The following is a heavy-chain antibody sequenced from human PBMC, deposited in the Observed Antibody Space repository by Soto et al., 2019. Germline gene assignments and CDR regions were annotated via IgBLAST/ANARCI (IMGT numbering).Heavy chain of an antibody. J-gene: IGHJ6*03. D-gene: IGHD6-6*01. CDR3: AGSSSVYYYYYMDV. CDR1: GGSISSYY. CDR2: IYYSGST. V-gene: IGHV4-59*08. Sequence: PSETLSLTCTVSGGSISSYYWSWIRQPPGKGLEWIGYIYYSGSTNYNPSLKSRVTISVDTSKNQFSLKLSSVTAADTAVYYCAGSSSVYYYYYMDVWGKGTTVTVSS.